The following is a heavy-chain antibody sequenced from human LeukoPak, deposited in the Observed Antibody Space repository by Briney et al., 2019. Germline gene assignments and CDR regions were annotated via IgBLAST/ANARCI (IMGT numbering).Heavy chain of an antibody. V-gene: IGHV4-39*07. Sequence: SETLSLTRTGSGGSISSSSYYWGWIRQPPGKGLEWIGSIYYSGSTYYNPSLKSRVTISVDTSKNQFSLKLSSVTAADTAVYYCARATSTVADYWGQGTLVTVSS. CDR3: ARATSTVADY. CDR1: GGSISSSSYY. J-gene: IGHJ4*02. CDR2: IYYSGST. D-gene: IGHD4-23*01.